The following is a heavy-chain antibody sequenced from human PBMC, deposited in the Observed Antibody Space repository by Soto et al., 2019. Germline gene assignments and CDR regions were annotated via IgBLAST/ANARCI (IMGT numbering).Heavy chain of an antibody. CDR1: GFTFSRYA. V-gene: IGHV3-64D*08. Sequence: EVQLVESGGGLVQPGGSLRLSCSASGFTFSRYAMHWFRQAPGKGLEYVSAISSNGGSTYYADSVKGRFTISRDNSKNTLYLQMSSVRAEDTGVYYCVKSVLSPYLFDYWGQGTLATVSS. J-gene: IGHJ4*02. CDR2: ISSNGGST. CDR3: VKSVLSPYLFDY.